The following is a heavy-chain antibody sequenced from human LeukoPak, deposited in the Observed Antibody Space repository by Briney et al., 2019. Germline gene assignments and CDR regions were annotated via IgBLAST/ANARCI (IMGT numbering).Heavy chain of an antibody. V-gene: IGHV4-61*02. J-gene: IGHJ6*03. CDR3: ARAWATGYSYYYYYMDV. Sequence: PSETLSLTCTVSGGSISSGSYYWSWIRQPAGKGLEWIGRIYTSGSTNYNPSLKSRVTIPVDTSKNQFSLKLSSVTAADTAVYYCARAWATGYSYYYYYMDVWGKGTTVTVSS. D-gene: IGHD5-24*01. CDR1: GGSISSGSYY. CDR2: IYTSGST.